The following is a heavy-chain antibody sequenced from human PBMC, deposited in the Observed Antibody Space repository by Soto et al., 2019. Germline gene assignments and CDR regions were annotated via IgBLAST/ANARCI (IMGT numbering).Heavy chain of an antibody. J-gene: IGHJ4*02. CDR3: ARALARENYYGTGDY. D-gene: IGHD3-10*01. CDR1: GGSISSGGYY. Sequence: SETLSLTCTVSGGSISSGGYYWSWIRQHPGKGLEWIGYIYYSGSTYYNPSLKSRVTISVDTSKNQFSLKLSSVTAADTAVYYCARALARENYYGTGDYWGQGTLVTVSS. CDR2: IYYSGST. V-gene: IGHV4-31*03.